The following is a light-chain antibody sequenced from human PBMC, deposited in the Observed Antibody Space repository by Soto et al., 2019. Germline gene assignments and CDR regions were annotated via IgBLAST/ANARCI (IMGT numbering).Light chain of an antibody. CDR1: SSDVGSYNL. CDR2: EVS. J-gene: IGLJ3*02. V-gene: IGLV2-23*02. CDR3: CSYAGSMTLV. Sequence: QSALTQPASVSGSPGQSITISCTGTSSDVGSYNLVSWYQQHPGKAPNLMIYEVSNRPSGVSNRFSGSKSGITASLTISGLQAEDEADDYCCSYAGSMTLVFGGGTKLTVL.